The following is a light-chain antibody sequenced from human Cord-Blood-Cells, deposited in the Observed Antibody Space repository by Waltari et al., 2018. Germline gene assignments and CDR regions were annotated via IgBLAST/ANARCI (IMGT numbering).Light chain of an antibody. CDR2: DVS. J-gene: IGLJ1*01. Sequence: QSALTQPRSVSGSPGPSVTLSCTGTSRDVGGYNYVPWYQQHPGKAPKLMIYDVSKRPSGVPDRFSGSKSGNTASLTISGLQAEDEADYYCCSYAGSYTYVFGTGTKVTVL. CDR3: CSYAGSYTYV. CDR1: SRDVGGYNY. V-gene: IGLV2-11*01.